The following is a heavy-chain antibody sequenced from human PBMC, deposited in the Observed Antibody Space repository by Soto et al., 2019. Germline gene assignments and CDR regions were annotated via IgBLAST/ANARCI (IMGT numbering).Heavy chain of an antibody. CDR2: ISYGGDNK. CDR3: AKARHSTSWYGLEADL. Sequence: QVQLVESGGGVVQPGRSLRLSCAASGFIFSDYAMHWVRQAPGKVLEWVAVISYGGDNKYYADSVRGRFAISRDNLQNTLDLQMNSLNPEDTAVYHCAKARHSTSWYGLEADLWGQGTLVTVSS. J-gene: IGHJ4*02. CDR1: GFIFSDYA. V-gene: IGHV3-30*09. D-gene: IGHD6-13*01.